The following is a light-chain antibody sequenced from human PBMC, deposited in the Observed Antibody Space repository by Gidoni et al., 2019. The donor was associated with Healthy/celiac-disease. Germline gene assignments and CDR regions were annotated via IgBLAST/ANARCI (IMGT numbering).Light chain of an antibody. CDR1: QNVTSSY. CDR2: GAS. J-gene: IGKJ1*01. Sequence: EIVLTQSPDTLSLSPGERATLSCRASQNVTSSYLAWYQQGPGQAPRLLIFGASTRATGIPDRFSGSGSGTDFTLTISRLEPEDFAVYFCQQYGTSPGTFGQGTKVEIK. V-gene: IGKV3-20*01. CDR3: QQYGTSPGT.